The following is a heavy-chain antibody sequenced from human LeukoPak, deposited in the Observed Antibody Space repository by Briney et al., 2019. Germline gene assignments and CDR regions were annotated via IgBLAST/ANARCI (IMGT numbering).Heavy chain of an antibody. Sequence: GGSLRLSCAASGFTFSSYGMHWVRQAPGKGLEWVAVIWYDGSNKYYADSVEGRFTISRDNSKNTLYLQMNSLRAEDTAVYYCATDSSGWFYFDYWGQGTLVTVSS. CDR1: GFTFSSYG. V-gene: IGHV3-33*01. CDR2: IWYDGSNK. J-gene: IGHJ4*02. D-gene: IGHD6-19*01. CDR3: ATDSSGWFYFDY.